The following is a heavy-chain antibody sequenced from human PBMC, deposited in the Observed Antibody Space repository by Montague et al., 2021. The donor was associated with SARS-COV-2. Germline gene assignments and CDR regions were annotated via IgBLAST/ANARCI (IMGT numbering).Heavy chain of an antibody. CDR1: GGSISSSSYY. J-gene: IGHJ4*03. Sequence: SETLSLTCTVSGGSISSSSYYWGWIRQPPGKGLEWIGSIDYSGSTYFYPSLQSRVTISADKTQNQLSLKLSTVTAADTAVYYCARGWFSPMIAVVIRGPIDDWGQGTMVTVSS. CDR3: ARGWFSPMIAVVIRGPIDD. CDR2: IDYSGST. D-gene: IGHD3-22*01. V-gene: IGHV4-39*07.